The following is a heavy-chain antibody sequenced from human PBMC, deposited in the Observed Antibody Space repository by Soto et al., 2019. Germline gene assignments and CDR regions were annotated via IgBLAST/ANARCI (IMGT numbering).Heavy chain of an antibody. Sequence: QVQLVESGGGVVQPGRSLRLSCAASGFTFSSYAMHWVRQAPGKGLEWVAVVSHDGKTEYHAASVKGRFTISRDTSANIFPVQRNTLRDEDTAGYYWGRERYISGHYSGGCDARGQGTMVTVSS. CDR1: GFTFSSYA. J-gene: IGHJ3*01. CDR3: GRERYISGHYSGGCDA. D-gene: IGHD3-22*01. V-gene: IGHV3-30*14. CDR2: VSHDGKTE.